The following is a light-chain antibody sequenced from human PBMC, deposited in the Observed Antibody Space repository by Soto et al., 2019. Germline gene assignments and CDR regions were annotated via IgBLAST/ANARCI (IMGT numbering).Light chain of an antibody. Sequence: QSALTQPRSVSGSPGQSVTISCTGTSSDVGGYNYVSWYHQHPGKAPKLIIYDVTKRPSGVPDRFSGSKSGNTASLTISGLQAEDEADYYCCSYAGSYIWVFGGGTKLTVL. CDR1: SSDVGGYNY. J-gene: IGLJ3*02. V-gene: IGLV2-11*01. CDR3: CSYAGSYIWV. CDR2: DVT.